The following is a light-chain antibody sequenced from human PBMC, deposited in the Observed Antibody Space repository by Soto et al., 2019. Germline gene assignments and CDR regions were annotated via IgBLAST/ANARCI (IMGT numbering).Light chain of an antibody. J-gene: IGKJ4*01. CDR1: QSFSSN. Sequence: EILSTQYAATLSRSPGERATLSCSSSQSFSSNLAWYQQKPCQAPMLLIYGASTRATGIPARFSGSGAGKGFTLTISSQQSEDVAVYYCQQYNNWPLTCGGGTKVEIK. V-gene: IGKV3-15*01. CDR2: GAS. CDR3: QQYNNWPLT.